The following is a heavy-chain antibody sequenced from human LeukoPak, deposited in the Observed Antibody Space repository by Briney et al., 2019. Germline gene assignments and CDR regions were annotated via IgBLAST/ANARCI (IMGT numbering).Heavy chain of an antibody. J-gene: IGHJ4*02. V-gene: IGHV3-74*01. D-gene: IGHD4-23*01. CDR1: GFTFSSYW. CDR3: ARGRPHGNDY. Sequence: GVLRLSCAASGFTFSSYWMNWVRQAPGKGLVWVSRIASDGSSTTYADSVKGRFSISRDNAKNTLYLQTNSLRVEDTAVYYCARGRPHGNDYWGQGTLVTVSS. CDR2: IASDGSST.